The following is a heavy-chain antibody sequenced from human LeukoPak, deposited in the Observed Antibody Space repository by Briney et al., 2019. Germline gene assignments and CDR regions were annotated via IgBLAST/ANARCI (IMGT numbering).Heavy chain of an antibody. CDR1: GFTFSSYE. Sequence: GGSLRLSCAASGFTFSSYEMNWVRQAPGKGLEWVSYISSSGSTIYYADSVKGRFTISRDNAKNSLYLQMNSLRAEDTAVYYCARGGGVSSGWSNWFDPWGQGTLVTVSS. V-gene: IGHV3-48*03. CDR3: ARGGGVSSGWSNWFDP. J-gene: IGHJ5*02. CDR2: ISSSGSTI. D-gene: IGHD6-19*01.